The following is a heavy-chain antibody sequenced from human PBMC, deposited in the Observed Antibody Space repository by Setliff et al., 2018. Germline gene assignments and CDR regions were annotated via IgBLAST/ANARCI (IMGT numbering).Heavy chain of an antibody. V-gene: IGHV4-61*09. D-gene: IGHD2-2*01. CDR3: ARGIGGFCSSNSCSSESWP. CDR1: GDSISSRPFY. J-gene: IGHJ4*02. Sequence: SETLSLTCTVSGDSISSRPFYWGWFRQPAGKELEWIGQIYTSWSTIYNPSLKSRVTILLDTSKNQFSLTLTSVTAADTAVYYCARGIGGFCSSNSCSSESWPWGQGTLVTVSS. CDR2: IYTSWST.